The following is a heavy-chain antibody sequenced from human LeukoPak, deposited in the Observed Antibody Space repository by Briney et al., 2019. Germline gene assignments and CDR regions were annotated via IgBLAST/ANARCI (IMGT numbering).Heavy chain of an antibody. CDR1: GFTFSSYE. CDR3: ARDIFAVVHSGYFDH. D-gene: IGHD3-3*02. CDR2: ISDSGSII. V-gene: IGHV3-48*03. Sequence: PGGSLRLSCAASGFTFSSYEMNWVRQAPGKGLEWVSYISDSGSIIYYADSVRGRFTISRDNAKNSLYLQMNSLRVEDTAVYYCARDIFAVVHSGYFDHWGQGTLVTVSS. J-gene: IGHJ4*02.